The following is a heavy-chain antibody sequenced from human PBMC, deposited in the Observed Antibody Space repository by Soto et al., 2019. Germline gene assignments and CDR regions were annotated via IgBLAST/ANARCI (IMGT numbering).Heavy chain of an antibody. CDR3: AKDRRGSSSPRHHAFDI. CDR2: ISYDGSNK. V-gene: IGHV3-30*18. Sequence: PGGSLRLSCAASGFTFSSYGMHWVRQAPGKGLEWVAVISYDGSNKYYADSVKGRFTISRDNSKNTLYLQMNSLRAEDTAVYYCAKDRRGSSSPRHHAFDIWGQGTMVTVSS. CDR1: GFTFSSYG. J-gene: IGHJ3*02. D-gene: IGHD6-6*01.